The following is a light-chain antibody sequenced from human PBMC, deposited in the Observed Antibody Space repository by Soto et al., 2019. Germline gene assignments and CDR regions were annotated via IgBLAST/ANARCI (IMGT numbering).Light chain of an antibody. CDR1: QSIRTY. CDR3: QQSHSSPWT. J-gene: IGKJ1*01. V-gene: IGKV1-39*01. Sequence: DIQMTQSPSSLSASVGDRVTITCRASQSIRTYLNWYQKKPGEAPKLLIYGASSLQSGVPSRFSGGGSGTDFTLTISSLQPEDFATYYCQQSHSSPWTFGQGTKVEIK. CDR2: GAS.